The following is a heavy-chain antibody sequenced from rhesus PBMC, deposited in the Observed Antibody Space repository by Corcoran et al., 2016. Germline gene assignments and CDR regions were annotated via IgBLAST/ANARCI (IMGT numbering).Heavy chain of an antibody. CDR1: GFSISIGYG. V-gene: IGHV4-127*01. Sequence: QVQLQESGPGLVKPSETLSLTCAVSGFSISIGYGWTWIRQPPGKGLEWMGYIAGTNGNTYYNPSLKSRVTISRDTSKNQFSLKLNSMTAADTAVYYCARGNPPDYWGQGVLVTVSS. CDR2: IAGTNGNT. J-gene: IGHJ4*01. CDR3: ARGNPPDY.